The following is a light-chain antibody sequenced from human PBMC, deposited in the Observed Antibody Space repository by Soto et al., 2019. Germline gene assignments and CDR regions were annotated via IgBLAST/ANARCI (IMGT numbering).Light chain of an antibody. Sequence: DIQMTQSPSTLSASVGDRVTITCRASQSVNSWLAWYQQKPGKAPKFLIYRSSILESGVPSRFSGSGSGTEFTLTISSLQPDDSATYYCHQYDSYPWTFGQGTKVEIK. CDR2: RSS. J-gene: IGKJ1*01. CDR1: QSVNSW. V-gene: IGKV1-5*03. CDR3: HQYDSYPWT.